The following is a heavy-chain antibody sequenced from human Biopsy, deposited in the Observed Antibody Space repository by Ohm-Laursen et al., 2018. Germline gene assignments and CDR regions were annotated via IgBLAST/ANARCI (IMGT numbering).Heavy chain of an antibody. J-gene: IGHJ4*02. CDR2: INPDSGVT. CDR1: GYTLSGYY. D-gene: IGHD6-19*01. CDR3: ARDKYRSWNYFDN. V-gene: IGHV1-2*02. Sequence: GASVKVSCKASGYTLSGYYMNWVRQAPGQGLEWMGWINPDSGVTNYAQKFQGRVTMTRDTSISTAYMELSRLGSDDTAVYYCARDKYRSWNYFDNWGQGSLVTVSS.